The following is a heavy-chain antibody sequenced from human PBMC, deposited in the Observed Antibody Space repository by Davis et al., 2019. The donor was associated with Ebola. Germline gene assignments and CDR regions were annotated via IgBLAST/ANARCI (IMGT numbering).Heavy chain of an antibody. CDR3: ARLSNPFYSYGMDV. CDR1: GGSISGSNW. V-gene: IGHV4/OR15-8*02. Sequence: SETLSLTCAVSGGSISGSNWWSWVRQPPGKGLEWIGEIYHSGNPNYNPSLKSRITMSMDTSNNQFSLKLDSVTAADTAVYYCARLSNPFYSYGMDVWGKGTTVTVSS. CDR2: IYHSGNP. J-gene: IGHJ6*04. D-gene: IGHD4-11*01.